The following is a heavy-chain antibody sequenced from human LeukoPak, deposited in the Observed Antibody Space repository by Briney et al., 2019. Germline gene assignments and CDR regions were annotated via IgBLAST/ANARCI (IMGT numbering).Heavy chain of an antibody. D-gene: IGHD3-3*01. Sequence: GGSLRLSCAASGFTFSIYAMSWVRQAPGKGLEWVSGISGSSSHTADADSVRGRFTISRDNTRNTLYLHMNGLRAEDTALYYCAKEADYSNAAPEWGFDSWGQGTLSPSPQ. J-gene: IGHJ4*02. CDR2: ISGSSSHT. V-gene: IGHV3-23*01. CDR1: GFTFSIYA. CDR3: AKEADYSNAAPEWGFDS.